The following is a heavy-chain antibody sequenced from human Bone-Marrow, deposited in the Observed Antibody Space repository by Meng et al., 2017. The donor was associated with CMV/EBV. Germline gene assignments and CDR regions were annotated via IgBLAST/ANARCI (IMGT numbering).Heavy chain of an antibody. CDR3: ARAPPYYHGSGSAVF. D-gene: IGHD3-10*01. Sequence: ASVKVSCKASGYTFTSYGISWVRQAPGQGLVWMGWISAYNGNTNYAQKLQGRVTMTTDTSTSTAYMELRSLRSDDTAVYYCARAPPYYHGSGSAVFWGQGTLVTVSS. CDR1: GYTFTSYG. V-gene: IGHV1-18*01. CDR2: ISAYNGNT. J-gene: IGHJ4*02.